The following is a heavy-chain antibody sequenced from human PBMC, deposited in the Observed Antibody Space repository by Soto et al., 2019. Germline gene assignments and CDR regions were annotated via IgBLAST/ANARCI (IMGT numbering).Heavy chain of an antibody. CDR1: GFSLDSPAVG. J-gene: IGHJ4*02. Sequence: QITLKESDPTLVKPTQTLTLTCTFSGFSLDSPAVGVNWIRQPPGKALEWLGLIYWDDEKQYNPSLKSRLTITRDTSKNQVVLTMTNMDPLDTATYYCAHGSGWLSDYWGQGTLVTVSS. V-gene: IGHV2-5*02. CDR3: AHGSGWLSDY. D-gene: IGHD6-19*01. CDR2: IYWDDEK.